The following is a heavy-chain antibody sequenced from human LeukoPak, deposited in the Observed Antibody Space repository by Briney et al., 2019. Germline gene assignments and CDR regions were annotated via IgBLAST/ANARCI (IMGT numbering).Heavy chain of an antibody. J-gene: IGHJ4*02. D-gene: IGHD2-15*01. CDR2: INHSGST. CDR1: GGSFSGYY. V-gene: IGHV4-34*01. Sequence: SETLSLTCAVYGGSFSGYYWSWIRQPPGKGLEWIGEINHSGSTNYNPSLTSRVTISVDTSKNQFSLKLSSVTAAGTAVYYCASLSGGGPGGSDYWGQGTLVTVSS. CDR3: ASLSGGGPGGSDY.